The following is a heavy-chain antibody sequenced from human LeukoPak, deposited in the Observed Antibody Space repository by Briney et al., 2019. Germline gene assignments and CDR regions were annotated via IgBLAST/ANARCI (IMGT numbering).Heavy chain of an antibody. J-gene: IGHJ4*02. Sequence: GGSLRLSCVASGFTLRTYSMSWVRQVPGKGLEWVSVIGTAADMHYADPVKGRCTISRDNSKNILYLQMDSLRAEDTAVYYCVKKTAGHYPFDLWGQGTLVTVSS. CDR3: VKKTAGHYPFDL. CDR1: GFTLRTYS. CDR2: IGTAADM. V-gene: IGHV3-23*01. D-gene: IGHD3-22*01.